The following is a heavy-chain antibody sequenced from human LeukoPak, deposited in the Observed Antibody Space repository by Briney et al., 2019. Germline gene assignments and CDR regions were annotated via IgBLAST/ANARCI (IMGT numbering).Heavy chain of an antibody. CDR1: GGSISGSSYY. CDR3: ARDTRYYYYYMDV. Sequence: SETLSLTCTVSGGSISGSSYYWGWIRQPAGKGLEWIGRIYTSGSTNYNPSLKSRVTMSVDTSKNQFSLKLSSVTAADTAVYYCARDTRYYYYYMDVWGKGTTVTISS. J-gene: IGHJ6*03. V-gene: IGHV4-61*02. CDR2: IYTSGST.